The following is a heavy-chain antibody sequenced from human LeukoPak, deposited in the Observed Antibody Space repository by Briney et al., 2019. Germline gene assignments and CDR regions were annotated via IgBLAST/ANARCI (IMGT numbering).Heavy chain of an antibody. J-gene: IGHJ4*02. CDR2: ISGSGSST. Sequence: PGGSLRLSCAASGFTFSSYAMNWVRQAAGKGLEWVSGISGSGSSTYSADSVKGRVTISRENSKNTLYLQMDSLRAEDTAVYYCAKGRIAVTGTLEYWGQGTLVTVSS. CDR1: GFTFSSYA. D-gene: IGHD6-19*01. CDR3: AKGRIAVTGTLEY. V-gene: IGHV3-23*01.